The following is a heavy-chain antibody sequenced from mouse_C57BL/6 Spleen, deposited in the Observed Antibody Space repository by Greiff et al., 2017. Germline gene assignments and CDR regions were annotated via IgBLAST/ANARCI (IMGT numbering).Heavy chain of an antibody. J-gene: IGHJ2*01. V-gene: IGHV1-63*01. CDR2: IYPGGGYT. Sequence: VQLQQSGAELVRPGTSVQMSCKASGYTFTNYWIGWAKQRPGHGLEWIGDIYPGGGYTNYNEKFKGKATLTADTSSSTAYMQFSSLTSEDSSIYYCARGDYYGGREFPYYFDYWGQGTTLTVSS. D-gene: IGHD1-1*01. CDR1: GYTFTNYW. CDR3: ARGDYYGGREFPYYFDY.